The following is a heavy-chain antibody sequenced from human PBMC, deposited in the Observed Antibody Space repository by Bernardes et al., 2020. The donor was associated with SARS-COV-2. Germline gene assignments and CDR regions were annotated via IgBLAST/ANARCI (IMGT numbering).Heavy chain of an antibody. CDR2: ISGSNT. V-gene: IGHV3-23*01. CDR1: GFTFNYYA. Sequence: GGSLRLSCAASGFTFNYYALNWVRQAPGKGLEWVSGISGSNTHYADSVKGRFTIFTDNSKNTLYLEMDSLGAEDTATYYCSRSRISSNYYYSGLDVWGQGTTVTVS. CDR3: SRSRISSNYYYSGLDV. J-gene: IGHJ6*02.